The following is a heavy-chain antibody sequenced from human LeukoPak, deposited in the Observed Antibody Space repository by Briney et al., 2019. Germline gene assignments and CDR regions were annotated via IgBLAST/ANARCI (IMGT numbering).Heavy chain of an antibody. Sequence: ASVKVSCKASGYTFTGYYMHWVRQAPGQGLEWMGWINPNSGGTNYAQKFQGRVTMTRDTSISTAYMELSRLRSDDTAVYYCAGAGYCRGGSCYPSVWSGFDPWGQGTLVTVSS. V-gene: IGHV1-2*02. CDR2: INPNSGGT. D-gene: IGHD2-15*01. J-gene: IGHJ5*02. CDR3: AGAGYCRGGSCYPSVWSGFDP. CDR1: GYTFTGYY.